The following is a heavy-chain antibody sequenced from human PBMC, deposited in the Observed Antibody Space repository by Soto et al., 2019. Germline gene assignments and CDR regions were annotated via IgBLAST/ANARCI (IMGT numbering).Heavy chain of an antibody. CDR2: IYWDDDK. Sequence: QITLKESGPTLVKPTQTLTLTCTFSGFSLTTRAVGVGWIRQPPGTALEWLALIYWDDDKRYRPALKRRLTVTKDTSQNQVVLTMTNMDPVDTATYYCAHTERLYSRYYLEYGGQGTLVTVSS. CDR3: AHTERLYSRYYLEY. CDR1: GFSLTTRAVG. J-gene: IGHJ4*02. V-gene: IGHV2-5*02. D-gene: IGHD2-21*01.